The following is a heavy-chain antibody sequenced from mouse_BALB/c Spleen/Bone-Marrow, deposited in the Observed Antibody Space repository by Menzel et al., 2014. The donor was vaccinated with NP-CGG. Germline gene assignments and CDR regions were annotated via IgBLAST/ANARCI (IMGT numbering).Heavy chain of an antibody. Sequence: EEKLMESGGGLVQPGGSRKLSCAASGFTFSSFGMHWVRQAPEKGLEWVAYISSGSSTIYYADTVKGRFTISRDNPKNTLFLQMTSLRSEDTAMYYCARYGYYDAMDYWGQGTSVTVSS. CDR1: GFTFSSFG. D-gene: IGHD2-2*01. CDR2: ISSGSSTI. CDR3: ARYGYYDAMDY. V-gene: IGHV5-17*02. J-gene: IGHJ4*01.